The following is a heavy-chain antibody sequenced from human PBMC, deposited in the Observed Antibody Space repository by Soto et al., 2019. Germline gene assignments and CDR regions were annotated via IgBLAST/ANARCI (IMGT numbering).Heavy chain of an antibody. V-gene: IGHV3-11*05. D-gene: IGHD6-13*01. CDR1: GFTFSDYY. CDR3: ARGRGAAADYFDF. Sequence: QVQLVESGGGLVKPGGSLRLSCAVSGFTFSDYYMTWIRQAPGKGLEWVSYISSSTSHTNYADSVKGRFTISRDNAKNSLFLKMNSLRAEDTAVYYCARGRGAAADYFDFWGQGTVVTVSS. J-gene: IGHJ4*02. CDR2: ISSSTSHT.